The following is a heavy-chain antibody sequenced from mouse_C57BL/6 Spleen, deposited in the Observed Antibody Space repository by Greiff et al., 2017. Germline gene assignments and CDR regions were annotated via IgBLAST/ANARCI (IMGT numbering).Heavy chain of an antibody. Sequence: EVKLQESGGDLVKPGGSLKLSCAASGFTFSSYGMSCVRQTPDKRLEWVATISSGGSYTYYPDSVKGRFTISRDNAKNTLYLQMSSLKSEDTAMYYCARPLGFDDAGFAYWGQGTLVTVSA. J-gene: IGHJ3*01. D-gene: IGHD2-12*01. CDR1: GFTFSSYG. V-gene: IGHV5-6*01. CDR2: ISSGGSYT. CDR3: ARPLGFDDAGFAY.